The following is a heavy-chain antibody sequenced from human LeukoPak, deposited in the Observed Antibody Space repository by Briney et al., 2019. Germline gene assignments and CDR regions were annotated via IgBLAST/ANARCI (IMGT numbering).Heavy chain of an antibody. V-gene: IGHV3-23*01. CDR1: GFTFSSYA. D-gene: IGHD2-8*01. CDR2: ISGSGGNT. Sequence: PGGSLRLSCAASGFTFSSYAMTWVRQVLGGGLEWVSAISGSGGNTYYADSVKGRFTISRDNSKNTVYLQMNSLRAEDTAVYYCARTLMVYARPPGYWGQGTLVTVSS. CDR3: ARTLMVYARPPGY. J-gene: IGHJ4*02.